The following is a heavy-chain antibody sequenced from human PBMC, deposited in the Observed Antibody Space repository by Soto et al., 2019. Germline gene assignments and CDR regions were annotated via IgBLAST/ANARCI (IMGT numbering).Heavy chain of an antibody. J-gene: IGHJ5*02. CDR1: GGSISSSNW. Sequence: SETLSLTCAVSGGSISSSNWWSWVRQPPGKGLEWIGEIYHSGSTNYNPSLKSRVTISVDKSKNQFSLKLSSVAAADTAVYYCARDRATYNDFWSGYYPYNWFDPWGQGTLVTVSS. V-gene: IGHV4-4*02. CDR2: IYHSGST. D-gene: IGHD3-3*01. CDR3: ARDRATYNDFWSGYYPYNWFDP.